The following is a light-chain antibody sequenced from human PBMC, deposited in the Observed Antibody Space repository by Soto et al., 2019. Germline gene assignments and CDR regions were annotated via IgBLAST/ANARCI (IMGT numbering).Light chain of an antibody. J-gene: IGKJ1*01. V-gene: IGKV3-11*01. Sequence: EMVLTQSPATLSLSPGERATLSCRASQSVSSNLAWYQQKPGQAPRLLIYDASNRATGIPARFSGSGSGTDFTLTVSSLEPEDSAVYYCKQRDSGWTFGQGTKVEIK. CDR1: QSVSSN. CDR2: DAS. CDR3: KQRDSGWT.